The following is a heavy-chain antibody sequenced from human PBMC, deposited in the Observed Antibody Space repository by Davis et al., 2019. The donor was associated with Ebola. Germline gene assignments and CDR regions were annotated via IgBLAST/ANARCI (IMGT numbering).Heavy chain of an antibody. J-gene: IGHJ4*03. CDR3: ARDGYCSGGSCYFLDY. V-gene: IGHV1-2*04. CDR2: INPNSGGT. CDR1: GYTFTGYY. Sequence: ASVKVSCKASGYTFTGYYMHWVRQAPGQGLEWMGWINPNSGGTNYAQKFQGWVTMTRDTSISTAYMELSRLRSDDTAVYYCARDGYCSGGSCYFLDYWGQGTTVTVSS. D-gene: IGHD2-15*01.